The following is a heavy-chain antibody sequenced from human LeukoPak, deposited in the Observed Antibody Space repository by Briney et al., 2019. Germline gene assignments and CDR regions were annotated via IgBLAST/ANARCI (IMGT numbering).Heavy chain of an antibody. CDR2: MNPNGGNI. D-gene: IGHD3-10*01. J-gene: IGHJ4*02. CDR1: GYTFTSYD. Sequence: ASVKVSCKASGYTFTSYDINWVRQATGQGLEWMGWMNPNGGNIGYAQKFQGRVTMTRNTSISTAYMELSSLRSEDTAVYYRARGGKTYYYGSAANDYWGQGTLVTVSS. CDR3: ARGGKTYYYGSAANDY. V-gene: IGHV1-8*01.